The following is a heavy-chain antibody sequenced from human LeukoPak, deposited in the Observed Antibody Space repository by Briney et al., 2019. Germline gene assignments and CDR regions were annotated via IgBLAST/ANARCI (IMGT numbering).Heavy chain of an antibody. J-gene: IGHJ4*02. CDR2: IRYDGSNK. D-gene: IGHD4-23*01. CDR3: AKDNYGGNLAFDY. CDR1: GFTFSGYG. Sequence: GGSLRLSCAASGFTFSGYGMHWVRQAPGKGLEWVAFIRYDGSNKYYADSVKGRFTISRDNSKNTLYLQMNSLRAEDTAVYYCAKDNYGGNLAFDYWGQGTLVTVSS. V-gene: IGHV3-30*02.